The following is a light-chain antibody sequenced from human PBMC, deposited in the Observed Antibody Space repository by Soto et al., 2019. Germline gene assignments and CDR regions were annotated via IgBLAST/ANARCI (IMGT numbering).Light chain of an antibody. Sequence: QSVLTQPPSVSEAPRQRVTISCSGSSSNIGNNAVNWYQQLPGPAPKIVIYYDDLLTSGVSDRFSGSKSGISASLAISDLQSDDEADYYCAAWDASLNAYVFGPGTKPPS. V-gene: IGLV1-36*01. CDR3: AAWDASLNAYV. J-gene: IGLJ1*01. CDR1: SSNIGNNA. CDR2: YDD.